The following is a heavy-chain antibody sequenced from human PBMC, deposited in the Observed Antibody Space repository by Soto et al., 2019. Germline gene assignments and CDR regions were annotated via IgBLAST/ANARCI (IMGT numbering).Heavy chain of an antibody. CDR2: ITGTGHAT. Sequence: EVQLSESGGGLVQPGGSLRLSCAASGFTFSNYAMSWVRQAPGKGLEWVSAITGTGHATYYADSVKGRFTISRDKSKNTLYLQMNSLRVEDTARYDCATEATAGQFDYWGQGTLVSVSS. CDR3: ATEATAGQFDY. D-gene: IGHD6-13*01. J-gene: IGHJ4*02. V-gene: IGHV3-23*01. CDR1: GFTFSNYA.